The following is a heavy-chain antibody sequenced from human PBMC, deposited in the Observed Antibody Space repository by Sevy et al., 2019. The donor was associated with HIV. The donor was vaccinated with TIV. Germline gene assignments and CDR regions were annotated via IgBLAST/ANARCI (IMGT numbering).Heavy chain of an antibody. J-gene: IGHJ3*02. CDR2: IIPIFGTA. CDR3: ARDAPITIFGVVTSDSAFDI. D-gene: IGHD3-3*01. CDR1: GGTFSSYA. V-gene: IGHV1-69*13. Sequence: ASVKVSCKASGGTFSSYAISWVRQAPGQGLEWMGGIIPIFGTANYAQKFQGRVTITADESTSTAYMELSSLRSEDTAVYYCARDAPITIFGVVTSDSAFDIWGQGTMVTVSS.